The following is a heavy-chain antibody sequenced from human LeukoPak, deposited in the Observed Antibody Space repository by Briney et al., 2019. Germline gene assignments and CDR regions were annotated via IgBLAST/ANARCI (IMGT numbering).Heavy chain of an antibody. CDR3: AREGIAAAGVTLDYYCGMDV. CDR1: GGSISSYY. V-gene: IGHV4-59*01. D-gene: IGHD6-13*01. J-gene: IGHJ6*04. CDR2: IYYSGST. Sequence: SETLSLTCTVSGGSISSYYWSWIRQPPGKGLEWIGYIYYSGSTNYNPSLKSRVTISVDTSKNQFSLKLSSVTAADTAVYYCAREGIAAAGVTLDYYCGMDVWGKGTTVTVSS.